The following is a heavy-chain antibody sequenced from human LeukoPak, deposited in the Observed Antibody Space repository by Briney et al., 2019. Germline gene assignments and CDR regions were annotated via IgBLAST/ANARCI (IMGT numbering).Heavy chain of an antibody. Sequence: GASVKVSCKASGYAFTSYDINWVRQATGQGLEWMGWMNPNSGNTGYAQKFQGRVTMTRNTSISTAYMELSSLRSEDTAVYYCARDCYDYGDGTGWFDPWGQGTLVTVSS. CDR2: MNPNSGNT. D-gene: IGHD4-17*01. J-gene: IGHJ5*02. CDR1: GYAFTSYD. CDR3: ARDCYDYGDGTGWFDP. V-gene: IGHV1-8*01.